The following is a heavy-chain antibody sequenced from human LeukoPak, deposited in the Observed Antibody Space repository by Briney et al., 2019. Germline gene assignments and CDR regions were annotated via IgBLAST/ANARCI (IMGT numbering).Heavy chain of an antibody. CDR3: ARGVYWSLDY. J-gene: IGHJ4*02. CDR1: GFIFNTNG. D-gene: IGHD1-1*01. V-gene: IGHV3-23*01. CDR2: IAGGDEST. Sequence: GGSLRLSCAISGFIFNTNGMNWIRQSPGKGLEWLATIAGGDESTYYADSVKGRFAISRDNSKNTVFLHMNSLRVEDTAVYYCARGVYWSLDYWGQGTPVTVSS.